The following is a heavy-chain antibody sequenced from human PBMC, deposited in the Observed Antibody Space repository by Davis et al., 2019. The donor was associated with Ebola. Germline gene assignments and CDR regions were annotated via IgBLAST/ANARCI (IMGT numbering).Heavy chain of an antibody. D-gene: IGHD4-17*01. CDR2: ISSSGRDI. Sequence: GESLKISCAASGFSISSYSMNWVRQAPGKGLEWVSSISSSGRDIQYTDSMKGRLAVSRDNAKNSLYLQMNSLRVEDTAVYYCARDRGDYGHLDYWGQGTLVTVSS. CDR3: ARDRGDYGHLDY. J-gene: IGHJ4*02. CDR1: GFSISSYS. V-gene: IGHV3-21*06.